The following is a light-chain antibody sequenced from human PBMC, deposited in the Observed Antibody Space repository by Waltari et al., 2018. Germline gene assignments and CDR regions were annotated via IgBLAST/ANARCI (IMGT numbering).Light chain of an antibody. CDR1: SGHSSNV. Sequence: TQSPSASASLGASVKLTCTLSSGHSSNVIAWHQQQPEKGPRYLMKVNSDGSHSKGDKIPDRFSGSSSGAEHYLTISSLQSEDEADYYCQTGCHGTWVFGGGTKLTVL. CDR3: QTGCHGTWV. CDR2: VNSDGSH. J-gene: IGLJ3*02. V-gene: IGLV4-69*01.